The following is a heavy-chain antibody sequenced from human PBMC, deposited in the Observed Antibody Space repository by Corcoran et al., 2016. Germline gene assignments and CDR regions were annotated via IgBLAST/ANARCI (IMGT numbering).Heavy chain of an antibody. Sequence: EVQLVESGGGLVKPGRSLRLSCTASGFTFGDYALSCFRQAPGKGLEWVGFIRSKAYGGTTEYAASVKGRFTISRDDSKSIAYLQMNSLKAEDTAVDYCTRETPPMTTVTQGRDYGMDVWGQGTTVTVSS. D-gene: IGHD4-17*01. V-gene: IGHV3-49*05. CDR2: IRSKAYGGTT. CDR1: GFTFGDYA. CDR3: TRETPPMTTVTQGRDYGMDV. J-gene: IGHJ6*02.